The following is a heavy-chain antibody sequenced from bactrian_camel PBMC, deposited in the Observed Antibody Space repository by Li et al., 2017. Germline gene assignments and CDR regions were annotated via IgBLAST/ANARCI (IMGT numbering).Heavy chain of an antibody. D-gene: IGHD6*01. CDR3: AAALVHPCKITILRTVVATGYND. Sequence: VQLVESGGGSVQAGGSLRLSCSSSIGNRITRGSMAWFRQAPGKEREGVATIDRDDSTTYVERVKGRFTISKDNAKNTLHLQMDSLKPEDSAMYYCAAALVHPCKITILRTVVATGYNDWGPGTQVTVS. CDR1: GNRITRGS. CDR2: IDRDDST. J-gene: IGHJ4*01. V-gene: IGHV3S53*01.